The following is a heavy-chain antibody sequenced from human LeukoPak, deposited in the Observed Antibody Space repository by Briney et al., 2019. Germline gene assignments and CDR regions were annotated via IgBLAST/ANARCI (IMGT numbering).Heavy chain of an antibody. D-gene: IGHD2-2*01. J-gene: IGHJ5*02. CDR2: IYYSGST. Sequence: PSETLSLTCTVSGGSISSGDYYWSWIRQPPGKGLEWIGYIYYSGSTYYNPSLKSRVTISVDTSKNQFSLKLSSVTAADTAVYYCARDGPGMGPAATLGWFDPWGQGTLVTVSS. CDR1: GGSISSGDYY. V-gene: IGHV4-30-4*08. CDR3: ARDGPGMGPAATLGWFDP.